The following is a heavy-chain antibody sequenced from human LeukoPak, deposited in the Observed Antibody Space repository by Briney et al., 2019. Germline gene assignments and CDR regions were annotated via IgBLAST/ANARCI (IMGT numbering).Heavy chain of an antibody. CDR2: VNSGGTT. J-gene: IGHJ4*01. Sequence: SETLSLTCTVSSGSINTNSYYWVWIRQPPGKGLEWIGNVNSGGTTYYNLALESRVIISLDTSKNQFSLKLTSVTAADTAIYFCGARRVGPLRPLDFWGQGTLVTVSS. CDR1: SGSINTNSYY. D-gene: IGHD5/OR15-5a*01. CDR3: GARRVGPLRPLDF. V-gene: IGHV4-39*01.